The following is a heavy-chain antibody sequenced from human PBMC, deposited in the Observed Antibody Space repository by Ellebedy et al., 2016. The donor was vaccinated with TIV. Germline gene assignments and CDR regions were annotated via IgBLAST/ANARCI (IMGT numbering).Heavy chain of an antibody. V-gene: IGHV4-34*01. D-gene: IGHD1-14*01. J-gene: IGHJ2*01. CDR3: ARLRQSRDRSHWYFDL. CDR1: GGSSSDYF. Sequence: SETLSLXCAVYGGSSSDYFWSWVRQPPGKGLEWTGEISHRGDTSYTPSLKSRVIISMDKSKNQFSLTLNSVTAADTAVYFCARLRQSRDRSHWYFDLWGRGTLVTVSS. CDR2: ISHRGDT.